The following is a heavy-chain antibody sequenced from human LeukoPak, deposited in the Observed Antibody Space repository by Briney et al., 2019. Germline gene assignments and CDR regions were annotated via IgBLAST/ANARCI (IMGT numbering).Heavy chain of an antibody. Sequence: GGSLRLSCAASGFTFSSYAMHWVRQAPGKGPEWVAVISYDGSNKYYADSVKGRFTISRDNSKNTLYLQMNSLRAEDTAVYYCARDRERGYYDSPGYWGQGTLVTVSS. CDR1: GFTFSSYA. J-gene: IGHJ4*02. V-gene: IGHV3-30-3*01. D-gene: IGHD3-22*01. CDR3: ARDRERGYYDSPGY. CDR2: ISYDGSNK.